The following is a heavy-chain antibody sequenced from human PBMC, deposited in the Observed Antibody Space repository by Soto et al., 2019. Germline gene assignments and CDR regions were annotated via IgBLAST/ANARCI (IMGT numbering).Heavy chain of an antibody. CDR2: ISGSGGST. Sequence: GGSLRLSCAASGFTFSSYAMSWVRQAPGKGLEWVSAISGSGGSTYYADSVKGRFTISRDNSKNTLYLQMNSLRAEDTAVYYCANGGIAVAGTLAFDYWGQGTLVTVSS. V-gene: IGHV3-23*01. D-gene: IGHD6-19*01. J-gene: IGHJ4*02. CDR3: ANGGIAVAGTLAFDY. CDR1: GFTFSSYA.